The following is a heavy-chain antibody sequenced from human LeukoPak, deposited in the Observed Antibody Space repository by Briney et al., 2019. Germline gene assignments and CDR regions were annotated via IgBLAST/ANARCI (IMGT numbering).Heavy chain of an antibody. CDR1: GGSFSGYY. D-gene: IGHD3-9*01. J-gene: IGHJ4*02. V-gene: IGHV4-34*01. Sequence: SETLSLTCAVYGGSFSGYYWSWIRQPPGKGLEWIGEINHSGSTNYNPSLKSRVTISVDTSKNQFSLKLSSVTAADTAVYYCARELRYFDWLLWKPDYFDYGGQGTLVTVSS. CDR2: INHSGST. CDR3: ARELRYFDWLLWKPDYFDY.